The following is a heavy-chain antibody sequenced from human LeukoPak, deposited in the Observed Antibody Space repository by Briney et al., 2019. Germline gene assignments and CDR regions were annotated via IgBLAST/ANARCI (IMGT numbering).Heavy chain of an antibody. D-gene: IGHD2-15*01. Sequence: GASLQISCKGSGSIFTSYWIGWVRPLPGKGLEWMGIIYPGDSDTRYSPSFQGQVTISADKSISTAYLQWSSLKASDTAMYYCAGLRGGYLFYWGQGTLVTVPS. CDR1: GSIFTSYW. V-gene: IGHV5-51*01. J-gene: IGHJ4*02. CDR3: AGLRGGYLFY. CDR2: IYPGDSDT.